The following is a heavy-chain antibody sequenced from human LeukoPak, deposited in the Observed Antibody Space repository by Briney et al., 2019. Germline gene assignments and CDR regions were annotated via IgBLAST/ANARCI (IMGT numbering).Heavy chain of an antibody. CDR3: ARGGHSSVGLFDY. V-gene: IGHV3-21*01. CDR2: ISSSSSYI. J-gene: IGHJ4*02. Sequence: PGGSLRLSCAASGFTFSSYSMNWVRQAPGKGLEWVSSISSSSSYIYYADSVKGRFTISRDNAKNSLYLQMNSLRAEDTAVYYCARGGHSSVGLFDYWGQGTLVTVSS. CDR1: GFTFSSYS. D-gene: IGHD6-19*01.